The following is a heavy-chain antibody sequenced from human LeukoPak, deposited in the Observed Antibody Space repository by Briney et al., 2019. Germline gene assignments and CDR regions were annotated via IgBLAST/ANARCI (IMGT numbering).Heavy chain of an antibody. CDR1: GGTFSSYA. CDR2: IIPILGIA. D-gene: IGHD1-26*01. Sequence: SVKVSCKASGGTFSSYAISWVRQAPGQGLEWMGRIIPILGIANYAQKFQGRVTITADKSTSTAYMELSSLRSEGTAVYYCALRPAGPWELLASDYWGQGTLVTVSS. CDR3: ALRPAGPWELLASDY. V-gene: IGHV1-69*04. J-gene: IGHJ4*02.